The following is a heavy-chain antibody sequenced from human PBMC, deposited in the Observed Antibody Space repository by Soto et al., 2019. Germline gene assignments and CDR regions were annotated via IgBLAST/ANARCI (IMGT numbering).Heavy chain of an antibody. CDR1: GFTFSSYA. Sequence: PGGSLRLCCAASGFTFSSYAMSWVRQAAGKGLEWVSAISGSGGSTYYADSVKGRSTISRDNSKNTLYLQMNSLRAEDTAVYYCARKDRTARSPGAYWGQGTLVTVSS. J-gene: IGHJ4*02. CDR2: ISGSGGST. D-gene: IGHD1-26*01. CDR3: ARKDRTARSPGAY. V-gene: IGHV3-23*01.